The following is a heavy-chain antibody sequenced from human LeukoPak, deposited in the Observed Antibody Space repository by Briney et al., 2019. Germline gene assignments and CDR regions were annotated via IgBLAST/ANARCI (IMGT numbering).Heavy chain of an antibody. Sequence: SETLSLTCAVYGGSFSGYYWSWIRQPPGKGLEWIGEINHSGITNYNPSLKSRVTISVDTSKNQFSLKLSSVTAADTAVYYCARGSAAGDFDYWGQGTLVTVSS. V-gene: IGHV4-34*01. CDR3: ARGSAAGDFDY. CDR1: GGSFSGYY. D-gene: IGHD6-13*01. J-gene: IGHJ4*02. CDR2: INHSGIT.